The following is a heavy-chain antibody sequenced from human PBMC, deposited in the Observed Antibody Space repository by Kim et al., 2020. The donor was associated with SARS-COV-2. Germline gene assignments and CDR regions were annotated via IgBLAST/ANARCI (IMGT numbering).Heavy chain of an antibody. J-gene: IGHJ6*02. CDR1: GGSFSGYY. CDR3: ARVRYYDFWSGARGSYGMDV. CDR2: INHSGST. V-gene: IGHV4-34*01. D-gene: IGHD3-3*01. Sequence: SETLSLTCAVYGGSFSGYYWSWIRQPPGKGLEWIGEINHSGSTNYNPSLKSQVTISVDTSKNQFSPKLSSVTAADTAVYYCARVRYYDFWSGARGSYGMDVWGQGTTVTVSS.